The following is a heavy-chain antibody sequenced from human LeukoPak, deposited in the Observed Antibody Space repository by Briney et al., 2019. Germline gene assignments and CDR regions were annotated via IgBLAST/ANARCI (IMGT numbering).Heavy chain of an antibody. J-gene: IGHJ3*02. Sequence: GGSLRLSCAASGFTFSSYGMHWVRQAPGKGLEWVAVIWYDGSNKYYADSVKGRFTISRDNSKNALYLQMNSLRAEDTAVYYCARDWNAFDIWGQGTMVTVSS. V-gene: IGHV3-33*01. CDR3: ARDWNAFDI. CDR2: IWYDGSNK. CDR1: GFTFSSYG. D-gene: IGHD3-3*01.